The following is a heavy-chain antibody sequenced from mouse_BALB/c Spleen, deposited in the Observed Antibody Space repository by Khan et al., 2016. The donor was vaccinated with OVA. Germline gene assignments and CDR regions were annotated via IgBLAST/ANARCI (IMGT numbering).Heavy chain of an antibody. CDR1: GYTFINYW. CDR3: ARRGVYGIFAY. CDR2: INPSTGYT. Sequence: VQLQQSGAEMAKPGASVKMSCKASGYTFINYWVHWVKQRPGQGLEWIGYINPSTGYTEYNQKFKDKATLTADKSSSTAYMQLSSLTSEDSAVYYCARRGVYGIFAYWGQGTLVTVSA. J-gene: IGHJ3*01. D-gene: IGHD2-1*01. V-gene: IGHV1-7*01.